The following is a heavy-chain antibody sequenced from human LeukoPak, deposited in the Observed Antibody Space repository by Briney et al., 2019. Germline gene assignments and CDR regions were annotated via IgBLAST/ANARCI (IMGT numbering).Heavy chain of an antibody. CDR3: ARDATYDSSGYRAYDI. CDR1: GYTFTSYD. J-gene: IGHJ3*02. Sequence: ASVKVSCKASGYTFTSYDINWVRQAPGQGLEWMGWMNPNSGNTGYAQKFQGRVTMTRNTSISTAYMELSSPRSEDTAVYYCARDATYDSSGYRAYDIWGQGTMVTVSS. CDR2: MNPNSGNT. D-gene: IGHD3-22*01. V-gene: IGHV1-8*01.